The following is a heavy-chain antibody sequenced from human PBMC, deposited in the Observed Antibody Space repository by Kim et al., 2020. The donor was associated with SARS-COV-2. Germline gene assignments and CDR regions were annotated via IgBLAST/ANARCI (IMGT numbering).Heavy chain of an antibody. Sequence: SETLSLTCTVSGGSISSSSYYWGWIRQPPGKGLEWIGSIYYSGSTYYNPSLKSRVTISVDTSKNQFSLKLSSVTAADTAVYYCARESRHCTNGVCLDETGVWFDPWGQGTLVTVSS. J-gene: IGHJ5*02. V-gene: IGHV4-39*07. CDR2: IYYSGST. CDR1: GGSISSSSYY. CDR3: ARESRHCTNGVCLDETGVWFDP. D-gene: IGHD2-8*01.